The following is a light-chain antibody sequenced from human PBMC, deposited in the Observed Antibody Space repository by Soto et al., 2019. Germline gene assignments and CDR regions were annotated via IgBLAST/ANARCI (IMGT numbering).Light chain of an antibody. V-gene: IGKV3-20*01. CDR1: QSVSSGY. CDR2: GAS. CDR3: QHYGNSPT. J-gene: IGKJ1*01. Sequence: EIVLTQSPGTLSLSPGDGATLSCRASQSVSSGYLAWYQQKPGQAPRLLICGASRRATGIPDRFSGSGSGTDFTLSISRLEPEDLAVYWCQHYGNSPTFGQGTKVQIK.